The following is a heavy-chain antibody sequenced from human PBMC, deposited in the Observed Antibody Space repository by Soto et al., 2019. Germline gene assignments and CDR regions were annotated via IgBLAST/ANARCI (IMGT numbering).Heavy chain of an antibody. CDR1: GGSISSSNW. CDR2: IYHSGST. D-gene: IGHD6-19*01. Sequence: SETLSLTCAVSGGSISSSNWWSWVRQPPGKGLEWIGEIYHSGSTNYNPSLKSRVTISVDKSKNQFSLKLSSVTAADTAVYYCARVHFSGSGWYFDYWGQGTLVTVSS. CDR3: ARVHFSGSGWYFDY. V-gene: IGHV4-4*02. J-gene: IGHJ4*02.